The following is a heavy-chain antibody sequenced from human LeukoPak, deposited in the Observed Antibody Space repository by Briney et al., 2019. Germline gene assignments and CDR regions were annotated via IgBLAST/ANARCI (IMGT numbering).Heavy chain of an antibody. Sequence: SQTLSLTCTVSAGSINSGDYYWSWIRQPAGKGLEWIGRIYSPGTNYNYNPSVKSRVTISIDTSKNQSSLKLTSVTAADTAVYYCARGIGTSYDSSRDAFDIWGQGTMVTVSS. D-gene: IGHD3-22*01. CDR3: ARGIGTSYDSSRDAFDI. CDR2: IYSPGT. J-gene: IGHJ3*02. V-gene: IGHV4-61*02. CDR1: AGSINSGDYY.